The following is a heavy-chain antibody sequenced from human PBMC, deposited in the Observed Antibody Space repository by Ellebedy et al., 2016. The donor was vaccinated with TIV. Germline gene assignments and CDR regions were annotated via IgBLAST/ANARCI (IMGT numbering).Heavy chain of an antibody. J-gene: IGHJ4*02. V-gene: IGHV3-74*01. CDR2: ISGDGSIT. CDR3: ARGHSFYDSSGYFLGY. CDR1: GFTFSYHW. Sequence: GESLKISCAASGFTFSYHWIDWVRQAPGKGLVWVSRISGDGSITDYADSVKGRFTISRDNANNTLYLQMDSLRAEDTAGYYCARGHSFYDSSGYFLGYWGPGTLVTGSS. D-gene: IGHD3-22*01.